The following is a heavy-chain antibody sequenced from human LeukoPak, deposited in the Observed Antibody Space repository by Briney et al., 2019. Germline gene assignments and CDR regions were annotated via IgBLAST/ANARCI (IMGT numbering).Heavy chain of an antibody. CDR1: GFTFSSYS. CDR3: ARDASGIYCRGSSCYSDN. CDR2: ITTTSHI. Sequence: GGSLRLSCAASGFTFSSYSMIWVRQAPGKGLEWVSSITTTSHIYYADSVKGRFTISRDNAENSLYLQMNSLRAADTAVYYCARDASGIYCRGSSCYSDNWGQGTLVTVSS. V-gene: IGHV3-21*01. J-gene: IGHJ4*02. D-gene: IGHD2-15*01.